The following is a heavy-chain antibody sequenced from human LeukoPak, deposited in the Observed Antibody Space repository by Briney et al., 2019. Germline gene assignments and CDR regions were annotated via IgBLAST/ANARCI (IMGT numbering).Heavy chain of an antibody. Sequence: GGSLRLSCAASGFTFSSYSMNWVRQAPGKGLEWVSSISSSSSYIYYADPVKGRFTISRDNAKNSLYLQMNSLRAEDTAVYYCAREGGRSKKYYYDSSGDGYFDYWGQGTLVTVSS. CDR3: AREGGRSKKYYYDSSGDGYFDY. CDR2: ISSSSSYI. V-gene: IGHV3-21*01. J-gene: IGHJ4*02. D-gene: IGHD3-22*01. CDR1: GFTFSSYS.